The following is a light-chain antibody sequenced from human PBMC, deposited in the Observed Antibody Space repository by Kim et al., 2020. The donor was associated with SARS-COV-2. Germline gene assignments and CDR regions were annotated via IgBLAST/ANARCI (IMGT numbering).Light chain of an antibody. V-gene: IGLV2-14*03. CDR1: SSDVGGYNY. CDR3: SSYTGSSTLV. Sequence: QSALTQPASVSGSPGQSITISCTGSSSDVGGYNYVSWYQQHPGKDPKLMIYDVSNRPSGVSNRFSGSKSGNTASLTISGLQAEDEADYYCSSYTGSSTLVFGGGTQLTVL. CDR2: DVS. J-gene: IGLJ2*01.